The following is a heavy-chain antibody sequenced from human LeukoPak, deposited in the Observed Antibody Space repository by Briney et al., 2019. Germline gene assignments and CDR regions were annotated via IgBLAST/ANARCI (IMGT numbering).Heavy chain of an antibody. CDR3: AKEHDYCSGGSCYPAFDY. CDR1: GFTFSSYA. J-gene: IGHJ4*02. CDR2: ISGSGGST. Sequence: GGSLRLSCAASGFTFSSYAMSWVRQAPGKGLEWVSAISGSGGSTYYADSVKGRFTISRDNSKNTLYLQMNSLRAEDTAVYCCAKEHDYCSGGSCYPAFDYWGQGTLVTVSS. V-gene: IGHV3-23*01. D-gene: IGHD2-15*01.